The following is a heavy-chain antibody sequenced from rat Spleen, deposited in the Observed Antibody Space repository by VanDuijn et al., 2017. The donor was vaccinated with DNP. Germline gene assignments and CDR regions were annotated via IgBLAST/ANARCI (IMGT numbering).Heavy chain of an antibody. J-gene: IGHJ2*01. CDR2: MWYDGDT. CDR3: IRGSGSVDY. D-gene: IGHD3-7*01. Sequence: QVQMKETGPGLVQTTQTLAVTCTVSGFSLTSYGVHWVRQAPGKGLEWMGRMWYDGDTAYNSALKSRLSITRDTSKNQVLLKMNSLQTDDRGTYYCIRGSGSVDYWGRGVMVTVSS. V-gene: IGHV2-77*01. CDR1: GFSLTSYG.